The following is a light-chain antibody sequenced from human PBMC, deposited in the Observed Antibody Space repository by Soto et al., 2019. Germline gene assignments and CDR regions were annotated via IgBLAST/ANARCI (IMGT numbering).Light chain of an antibody. V-gene: IGKV1-33*01. J-gene: IGKJ3*01. Sequence: DIQMTQSPSSLSASVGARVTITCQASQDISNYLNWYQQKPGKAPKLLIYDASNLETPVPSRFSESGSGTDFAFTISSLQPEDIATYYCQQYDNLPPFTFGPGTKVDI. CDR2: DAS. CDR3: QQYDNLPPFT. CDR1: QDISNY.